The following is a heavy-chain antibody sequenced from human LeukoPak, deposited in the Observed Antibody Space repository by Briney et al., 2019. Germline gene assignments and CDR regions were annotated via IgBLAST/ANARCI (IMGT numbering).Heavy chain of an antibody. CDR1: GGSISSSSYY. V-gene: IGHV4-39*01. J-gene: IGHJ4*02. CDR2: IYYSGST. CDR3: ARITRLYDYVWGSYRYTVPFDH. Sequence: SETLSLTCTVSGGSISSSSYYWGWIRQPPGKGLEWIGSIYYSGSTYYNPSLKSRVTISVDTSKNQFSLKLSSVTAADTAVYYCARITRLYDYVWGSYRYTVPFDHWGQGTLVTVSS. D-gene: IGHD3-16*02.